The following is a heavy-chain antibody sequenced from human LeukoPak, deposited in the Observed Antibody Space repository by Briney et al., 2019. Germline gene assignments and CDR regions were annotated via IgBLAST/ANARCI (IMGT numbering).Heavy chain of an antibody. V-gene: IGHV1-69*13. Sequence: GASVKVSCKASGYTFTSYYMHWVRQAPGQGLEWMGGIIPIFGTANYAQKFQGRVTITADESTSTAYMELSSLRSEDTAVYYCARRRDGYSPFDYWGQGTLVTVSS. D-gene: IGHD5-24*01. J-gene: IGHJ4*02. CDR1: GYTFTSYY. CDR3: ARRRDGYSPFDY. CDR2: IIPIFGTA.